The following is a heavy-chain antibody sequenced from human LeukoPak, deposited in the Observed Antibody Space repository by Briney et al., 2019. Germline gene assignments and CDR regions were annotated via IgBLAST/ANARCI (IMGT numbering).Heavy chain of an antibody. CDR1: GYTFTGYY. D-gene: IGHD3-16*01. J-gene: IGHJ3*02. Sequence: ASVKVSCKASGYTFTGYYMHWVRQAPGQGLEWMGWINPNSGGTNCAQKFQGRVTMTGDTSISTAYMELSRLRSDDTAVYYCARGGLYYVWDAFDIWGQGTMVTVSS. V-gene: IGHV1-2*02. CDR2: INPNSGGT. CDR3: ARGGLYYVWDAFDI.